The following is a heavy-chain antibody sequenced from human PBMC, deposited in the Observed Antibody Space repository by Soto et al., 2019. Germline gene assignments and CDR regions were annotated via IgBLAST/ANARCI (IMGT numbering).Heavy chain of an antibody. D-gene: IGHD6-6*01. V-gene: IGHV1-8*02. CDR2: MNPNSGNT. CDR1: GYTFTSYY. J-gene: IGHJ5*02. CDR3: AREQVGWFDP. Sequence: ASVKVSCKASGYTFTSYYMHWVRQATGQGLEWMGWMNPNSGNTGYAQKFQGRVTMTRNTSISTAYMELSSLRSEDTAVYYCAREQVGWFDPWGQGTLVTVSS.